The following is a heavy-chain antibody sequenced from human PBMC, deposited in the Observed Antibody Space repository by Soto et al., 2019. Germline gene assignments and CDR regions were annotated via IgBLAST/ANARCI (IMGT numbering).Heavy chain of an antibody. CDR3: ARVDAFGYGDPGNFDY. J-gene: IGHJ4*02. Sequence: QVQLQESGPGLVKPSQTLSLTCTVSGGSISSGGYYWSWIRQHPGKGLEWIGYIYYSGSTYYNPSLKRRVTISVDTSTNQFSLKLSSVTAADTAVYYWARVDAFGYGDPGNFDYWGQGTLVTVSS. CDR2: IYYSGST. D-gene: IGHD4-17*01. CDR1: GGSISSGGYY. V-gene: IGHV4-31*03.